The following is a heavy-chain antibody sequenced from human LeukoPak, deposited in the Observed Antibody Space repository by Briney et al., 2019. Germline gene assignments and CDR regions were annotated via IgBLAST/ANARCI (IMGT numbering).Heavy chain of an antibody. Sequence: GGSLRLSCAASGFTFSSYSMNWVRQAPGKGLEWVSYISGSSSTIYYADSVKGRFTISRDNAKNSLYLQMNSLRAEDTAVYYCARGRWGPDFDYWGQGALVTVSS. CDR3: ARGRWGPDFDY. CDR1: GFTFSSYS. J-gene: IGHJ4*02. V-gene: IGHV3-48*01. CDR2: ISGSSSTI. D-gene: IGHD2-21*02.